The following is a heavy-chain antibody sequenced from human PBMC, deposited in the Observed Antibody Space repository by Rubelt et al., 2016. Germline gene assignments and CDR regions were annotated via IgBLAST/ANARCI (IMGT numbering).Heavy chain of an antibody. V-gene: IGHV3-21*01. CDR2: ISSSSSYI. Sequence: VSSISSSSSYIYYADSVKGRFTISRDNAKNSLYLQMNSLRAEDTAVYYCARAPAYVGVVVPAAIYFDYWGQGTLVTVSS. J-gene: IGHJ4*02. CDR3: ARAPAYVGVVVPAAIYFDY. D-gene: IGHD2-2*01.